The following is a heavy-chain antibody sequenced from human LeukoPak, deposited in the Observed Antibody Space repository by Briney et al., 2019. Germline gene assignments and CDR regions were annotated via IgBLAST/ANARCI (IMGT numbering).Heavy chain of an antibody. J-gene: IGHJ4*02. CDR1: GYTFTSYY. CDR2: INPSGGST. V-gene: IGHV1-46*01. D-gene: IGHD4-17*01. Sequence: GASVKVSCKASGYTFTSYYMHWVRQAPGQGPEWMGIINPSGGSTSYAQKFQGRVTMTRDTSTSTVYMELSSLRSEDTAVYYCATTDYGEGAFDYWGQGTLVTVSS. CDR3: ATTDYGEGAFDY.